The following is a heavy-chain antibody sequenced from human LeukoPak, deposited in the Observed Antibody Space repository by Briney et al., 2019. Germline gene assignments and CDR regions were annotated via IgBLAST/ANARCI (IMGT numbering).Heavy chain of an antibody. Sequence: GGSLRLSCAASGFTFSNYEMNWVSPPPEKGLEWVSSVSSAGTTIHYADSVRGRFDITRDNARKSLYLQMNSLRVEDTAVYYCARGWGEGGQGTLVTVSS. CDR1: GFTFSNYE. V-gene: IGHV3-48*03. J-gene: IGHJ4*02. CDR2: VSSAGTTI. D-gene: IGHD3-10*01. CDR3: ARGWGE.